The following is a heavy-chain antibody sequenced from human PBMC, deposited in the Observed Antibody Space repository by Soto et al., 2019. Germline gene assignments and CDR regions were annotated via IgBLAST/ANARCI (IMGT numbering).Heavy chain of an antibody. D-gene: IGHD7-27*01. CDR1: GYTLRSYA. CDR2: INAGYGNT. V-gene: IGHV1-3*01. J-gene: IGHJ4*02. CDR3: ARDTGDGTFDF. Sequence: QVHLVQSGAEVRKPGASVKVSCKASGYTLRSYAMHWVRQAPGQRLEWMGWINAGYGNTKSSQKFQDRVTISRDTSASTAYMELTSLRSEDTAVYYCARDTGDGTFDFWGQGTLVTVSS.